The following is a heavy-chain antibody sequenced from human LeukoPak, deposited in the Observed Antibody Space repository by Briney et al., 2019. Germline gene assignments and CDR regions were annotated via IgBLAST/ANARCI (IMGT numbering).Heavy chain of an antibody. J-gene: IGHJ4*02. V-gene: IGHV3-23*01. Sequence: GGSLRLSCAASGFTFSSYAMSWVRQAPGKGLEWVSAISGSGGSTYYADSVKGRFTISRDNAKNSLYLQMNSLRAEDTAVYYCARDGGYSGYGIYHIDYWGQGTLVTVSS. CDR1: GFTFSSYA. D-gene: IGHD5-12*01. CDR3: ARDGGYSGYGIYHIDY. CDR2: ISGSGGST.